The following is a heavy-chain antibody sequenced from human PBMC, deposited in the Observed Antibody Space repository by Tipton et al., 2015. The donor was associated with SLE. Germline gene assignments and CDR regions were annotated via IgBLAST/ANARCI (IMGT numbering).Heavy chain of an antibody. V-gene: IGHV4-59*01. CDR1: GASISSYY. CDR3: ARGWWSDP. CDR2: IYYSGST. D-gene: IGHD6-19*01. Sequence: TLSLTCTVSGASISSYYWSWIRQPPGKGLEWIGYIYYSGSTIHNPSLKSRVTISVDTSKNQFSLKLSSVTAADTAVYYCARGWWSDPWGQGTLVTVSS. J-gene: IGHJ5*02.